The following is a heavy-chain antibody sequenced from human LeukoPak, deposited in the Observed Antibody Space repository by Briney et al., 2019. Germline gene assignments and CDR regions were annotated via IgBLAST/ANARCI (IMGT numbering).Heavy chain of an antibody. D-gene: IGHD3-22*01. CDR3: AKTRGSGYFDY. J-gene: IGHJ4*02. CDR2: LYYSGST. CDR1: GGSISSYY. Sequence: SETLSLTCTVSGGSISSYYWSWIRQPPGKGLEWIGYLYYSGSTNYNPSLKSRVTISVDTSKNQFSLKLSSVTAADTAVYYCAKTRGSGYFDYWGQGTLVTVSS. V-gene: IGHV4-59*01.